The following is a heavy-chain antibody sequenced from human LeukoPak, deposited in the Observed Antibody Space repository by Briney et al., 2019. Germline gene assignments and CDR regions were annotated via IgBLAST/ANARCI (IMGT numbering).Heavy chain of an antibody. J-gene: IGHJ4*02. Sequence: ASVKVSCKASGYTFIRYGITWARQAPGQGLEWMAWISPYNGNTKYAQKFQGRVTMTTDTSTSTAYMELRSLTSDDTAVYYCAREESIGSYQFLHDYWGQGTLVTVSS. V-gene: IGHV1-18*01. CDR1: GYTFIRYG. CDR3: AREESIGSYQFLHDY. CDR2: ISPYNGNT. D-gene: IGHD1-26*01.